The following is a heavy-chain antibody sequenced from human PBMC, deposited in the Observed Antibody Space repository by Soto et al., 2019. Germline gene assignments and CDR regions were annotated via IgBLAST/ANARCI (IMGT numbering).Heavy chain of an antibody. V-gene: IGHV1-46*01. D-gene: IGHD4-17*01. J-gene: IGHJ4*02. CDR2: INPSCCST. CDR1: GYTFTIYY. Sequence: ASVKVSCKASGYTFTIYYMHWVRQAPGQWLEWMGIINPSCCSTSYAYKFQGRVTITRDTSTSTVYVELSRLGSEGRSLCFCSRAPSYGDSYYFDYWGEGTLVSVS. CDR3: SRAPSYGDSYYFDY.